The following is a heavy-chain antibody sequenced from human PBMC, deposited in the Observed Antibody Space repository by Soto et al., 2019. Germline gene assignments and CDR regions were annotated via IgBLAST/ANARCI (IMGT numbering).Heavy chain of an antibody. V-gene: IGHV2-5*01. D-gene: IGHD6-6*01. CDR2: IYWSGDE. CDR3: ARGLATLPVFAFDI. Sequence: SGPTLVNPTQTLTLTCSFSGFSLSTSGVGVGWIRQSPGKALEWLALIYWSGDEHYRPSLKSRLSITKDTSKSHVVLIMTDMDPVDTATYYCARGLATLPVFAFDIWGQGTMVTVSS. J-gene: IGHJ3*02. CDR1: GFSLSTSGVG.